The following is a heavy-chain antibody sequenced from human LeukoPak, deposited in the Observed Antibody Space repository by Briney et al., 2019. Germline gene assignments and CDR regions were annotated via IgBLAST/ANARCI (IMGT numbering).Heavy chain of an antibody. CDR1: GFSFSSYW. Sequence: PGGSLRLSCAVSGFSFSSYWISLVRQAPGKGLGWVDNIKQDGSEKYYVDSVKGRFPIFRDNARNSLYLQMNSLRGEDTAVYYCERGQTTLDPWGQGTLVTVSS. J-gene: IGHJ5*02. D-gene: IGHD1-7*01. CDR2: IKQDGSEK. V-gene: IGHV3-7*01. CDR3: ERGQTTLDP.